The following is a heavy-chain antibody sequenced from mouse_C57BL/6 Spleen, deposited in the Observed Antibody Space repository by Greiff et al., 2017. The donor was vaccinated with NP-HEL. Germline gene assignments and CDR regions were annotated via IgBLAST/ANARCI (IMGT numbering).Heavy chain of an antibody. CDR3: ARWDGYHMDD. D-gene: IGHD2-3*01. CDR1: GYSFTGYY. J-gene: IGHJ4*01. V-gene: IGHV1-42*01. Sequence: VQLKESGPELVKPGASVKISCKASGYSFTGYYMNWVKQSPEKSLEWIGEINPSTGGTTYNQKFKAKATLTVDKSSSTAYMQLKGLTSEDSAVYYCARWDGYHMDDWGQGTSVTVSS. CDR2: INPSTGGT.